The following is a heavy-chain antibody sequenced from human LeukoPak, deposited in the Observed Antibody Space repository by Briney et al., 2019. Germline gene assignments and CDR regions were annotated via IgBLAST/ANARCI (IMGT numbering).Heavy chain of an antibody. Sequence: SVTLSLTCTVSGGSINNYYWSWIRQPLGKGLEWIGYIYYRGSTNYNPSLKSRVTFSVDTSKNQFSLKLNSVTAADTAVYYCARGGDYGDLLYFDYWGQGTLVTVYS. CDR2: IYYRGST. CDR1: GGSINNYY. D-gene: IGHD4-17*01. CDR3: ARGGDYGDLLYFDY. J-gene: IGHJ4*01. V-gene: IGHV4-59*01.